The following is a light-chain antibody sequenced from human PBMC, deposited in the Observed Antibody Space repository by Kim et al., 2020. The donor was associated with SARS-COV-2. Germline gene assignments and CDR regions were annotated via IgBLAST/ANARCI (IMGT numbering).Light chain of an antibody. J-gene: IGKJ1*01. CDR3: QQYYSTPPM. CDR1: QNVLYSSNNKNY. Sequence: DIVMTQSPDSLAVSLGERAAINCKSSQNVLYSSNNKNYLAWYQQKPGQPPKLLIYWASTRESGVPDRFSGSGSGTDFTLTISSLQAEDVAVYYCQQYYSTPPMFGQGTKVDIK. V-gene: IGKV4-1*01. CDR2: WAS.